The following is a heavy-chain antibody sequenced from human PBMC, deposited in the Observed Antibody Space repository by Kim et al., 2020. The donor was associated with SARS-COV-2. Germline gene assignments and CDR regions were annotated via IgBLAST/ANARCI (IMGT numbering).Heavy chain of an antibody. CDR1: GFTFSNYA. J-gene: IGHJ4*02. CDR3: AKRSRGDGSYAFEN. CDR2: ISFSGNYI. Sequence: GGSLRLSCAASGFTFSNYALSWVRQAPGKGLEWVSDISFSGNYIYYADSVKGRFTISRDNSKNMLFLQMNGLRPEDTAVYFCAKRSRGDGSYAFENWGQGTLVTVSS. V-gene: IGHV3-23*01. D-gene: IGHD1-26*01.